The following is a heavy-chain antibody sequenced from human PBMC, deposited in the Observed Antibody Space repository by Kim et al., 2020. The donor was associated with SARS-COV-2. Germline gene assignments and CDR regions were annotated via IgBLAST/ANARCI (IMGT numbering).Heavy chain of an antibody. D-gene: IGHD3-9*01. CDR1: GYTFTNYA. J-gene: IGHJ4*02. CDR2: INTNTGNP. V-gene: IGHV7-4-1*02. Sequence: ASVKVSCKASGYTFTNYAMNWVRQAPGQGLEWMGWINTNTGNPTYAQGFTGRFVFSLDTSVSTAYLQISSLKAEDTAVYYCARGSTYDILTGLSGVGFDYWGQGTLVTFSS. CDR3: ARGSTYDILTGLSGVGFDY.